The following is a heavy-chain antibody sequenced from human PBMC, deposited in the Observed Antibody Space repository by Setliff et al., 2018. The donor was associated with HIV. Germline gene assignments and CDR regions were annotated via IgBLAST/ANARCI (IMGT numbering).Heavy chain of an antibody. Sequence: ASETLSLTCAVSGGSISSSSDYWGWIRQPPGKGLEWIGYIYYSGSTYYNPSLKSRITISVDTSKNQFSLKLSSVTAADTAVYYRAREYCSAGSCYSGRWGQGMLVTVSS. V-gene: IGHV4-39*02. J-gene: IGHJ4*02. CDR1: GGSISSSSDY. CDR3: AREYCSAGSCYSGR. D-gene: IGHD2-15*01. CDR2: IYYSGST.